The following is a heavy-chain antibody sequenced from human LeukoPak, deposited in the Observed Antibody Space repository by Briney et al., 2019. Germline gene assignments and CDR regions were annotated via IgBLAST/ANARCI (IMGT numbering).Heavy chain of an antibody. Sequence: SETLSLTCTVSGGSISSSSYYWSWIRQPPGKGPEWIGEINHSGSTNYNPSLKSRVTISVDTSKNQFSLKLSSVTAADTAVYYCARHRWQWLTYPNWFDPWGQGTLVTVSS. J-gene: IGHJ5*02. V-gene: IGHV4-39*01. CDR1: GGSISSSSYY. CDR2: INHSGST. CDR3: ARHRWQWLTYPNWFDP. D-gene: IGHD6-19*01.